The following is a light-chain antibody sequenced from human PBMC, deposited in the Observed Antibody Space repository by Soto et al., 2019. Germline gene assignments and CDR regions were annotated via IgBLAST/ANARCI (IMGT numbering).Light chain of an antibody. J-gene: IGKJ4*01. CDR3: HQYNSYSLT. CDR2: DAA. V-gene: IGKV1-5*01. Sequence: DIQMTQSPSTLSASVGDRVTITCRASQSISSWLAWYQQKPGKAPKLLIYDAASLESGVPSRFSGSGSGTEFTLTISCLQPDDFATYYCHQYNSYSLTFGGGTKVEIQ. CDR1: QSISSW.